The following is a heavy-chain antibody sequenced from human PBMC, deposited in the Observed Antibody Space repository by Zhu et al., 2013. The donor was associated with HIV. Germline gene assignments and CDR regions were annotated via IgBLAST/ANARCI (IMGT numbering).Heavy chain of an antibody. Sequence: QLVQSGLELKKPGASVKISCKATGFIFTSVGYSWVRQAPGRGFEWMGWINPYNGVRVPAQRLQDRLTLAADTSTNTVYMELKNLRPDDTAIYYCTRDRQRVTFDYWGQGPWS. CDR2: INPYNGVR. J-gene: IGHJ4*02. CDR1: GFIFTSVG. D-gene: IGHD2-21*02. V-gene: IGHV1-18*04. CDR3: TRDRQRVTFDY.